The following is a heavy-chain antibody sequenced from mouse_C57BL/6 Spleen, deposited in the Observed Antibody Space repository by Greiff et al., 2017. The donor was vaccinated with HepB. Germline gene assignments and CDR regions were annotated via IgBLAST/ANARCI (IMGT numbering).Heavy chain of an antibody. CDR3: AAPYDYDGDFDY. CDR2: IHPSDSDT. D-gene: IGHD2-4*01. J-gene: IGHJ2*01. CDR1: GYTLPSYW. Sequence: QVQLQQPGAELVKPGASVKVSSKAFGYTLPSYWMHWVKQRPGKGLEWIGRIHPSDSDTNYNQKFKGKATLTVDKSSSTAYMQLSSLTSEDSAVYYCAAPYDYDGDFDYWGQGTTLTVSS. V-gene: IGHV1-74*01.